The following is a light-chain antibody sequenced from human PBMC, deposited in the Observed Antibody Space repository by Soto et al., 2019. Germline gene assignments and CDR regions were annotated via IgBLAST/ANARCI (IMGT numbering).Light chain of an antibody. V-gene: IGKV3-15*01. CDR3: QQYNKWPLT. Sequence: EIVMTQSPATLSVSPGERATLSLRASQTTSTNLYWYQHKPGQASRLLIYGASTRATAIPAMFSGSGSWTEFTLTISSLQSEDFAVYYCQQYNKWPLTFGGGTKVEIK. CDR2: GAS. CDR1: QTTSTN. J-gene: IGKJ4*01.